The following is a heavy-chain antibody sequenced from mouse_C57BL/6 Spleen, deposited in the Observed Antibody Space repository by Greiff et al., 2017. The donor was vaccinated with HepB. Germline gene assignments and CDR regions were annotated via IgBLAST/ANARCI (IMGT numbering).Heavy chain of an antibody. D-gene: IGHD2-2*01. CDR1: GYTFTDYY. V-gene: IGHV1-19*01. CDR3: EVVGYDDYAMDY. CDR2: INPYNGGT. J-gene: IGHJ4*01. Sequence: EVQLQQSGPVLVKPGASVKMSCKASGYTFTDYYMNWVKQSHGKSLEWIGVINPYNGGTSYNQKFKGKATLTVDKSSSTAYMELNSLTSEDSAVYYCEVVGYDDYAMDYWGQGTSVTVSS.